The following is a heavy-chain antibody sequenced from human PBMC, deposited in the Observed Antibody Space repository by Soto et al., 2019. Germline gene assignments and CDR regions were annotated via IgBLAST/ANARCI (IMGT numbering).Heavy chain of an antibody. CDR1: GYTFTSYG. CDR3: VRRHVSATGIDWFDP. J-gene: IGHJ5*02. CDR2: INAANGDT. D-gene: IGHD6-13*01. Sequence: ASVKVSCKASGYTFTSYGIHWVRQAPGQRLERMGWINAANGDTKYSPKFQGRVTITRDTSASTAYMELSSLRSEDTAVYYCVRRHVSATGIDWFDPWGQGTLVTVSS. V-gene: IGHV1-3*01.